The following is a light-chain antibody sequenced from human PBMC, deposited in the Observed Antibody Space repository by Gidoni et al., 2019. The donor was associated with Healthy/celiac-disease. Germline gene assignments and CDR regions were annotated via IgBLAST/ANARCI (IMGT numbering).Light chain of an antibody. J-gene: IGLJ2*01. V-gene: IGLV3-19*01. CDR2: GKN. CDR1: SLRSYY. CDR3: NSRDSSGNHLEV. Sequence: SELSQDPAVSVALGQTVRLTCQGDSLRSYYASWYQQKPGQAPVLVIYGKNNRPSGIPDRFSGSSSGNTASLTIAGAQAEDEADYYCNSRDSSGNHLEVFGGGTKLTVL.